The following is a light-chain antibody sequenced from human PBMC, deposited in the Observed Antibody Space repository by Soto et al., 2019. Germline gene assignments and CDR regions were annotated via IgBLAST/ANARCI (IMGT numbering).Light chain of an antibody. V-gene: IGKV3-11*01. Sequence: EIVLTQSPDTLSLSPGERATLSCRASQSVSSYLALSQQKPGQAPRLLIYDASNRATGIPARFSGSGSGTDFTLAISSLEPEDCAVYYCQQRSNWAGLTFGGGTKVEIK. CDR3: QQRSNWAGLT. CDR2: DAS. J-gene: IGKJ4*01. CDR1: QSVSSY.